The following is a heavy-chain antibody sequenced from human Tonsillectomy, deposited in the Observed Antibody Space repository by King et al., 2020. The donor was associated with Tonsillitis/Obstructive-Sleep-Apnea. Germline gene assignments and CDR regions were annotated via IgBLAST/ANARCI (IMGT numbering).Heavy chain of an antibody. V-gene: IGHV5-51*01. CDR2: IYPGDSDT. CDR3: AKPAPSLNDAFDI. Sequence: QLVQSGAEVKKPGESLKISCKGSGYSFTSYCIGWVRQMPGKGLEWMGIIYPGDSDTRYRPSFQGQVTISANKSISTAYLQWSSLKASDTAMYYCAKPAPSLNDAFDIWGQGTMVTVSS. CDR1: GYSFTSYC. J-gene: IGHJ3*02.